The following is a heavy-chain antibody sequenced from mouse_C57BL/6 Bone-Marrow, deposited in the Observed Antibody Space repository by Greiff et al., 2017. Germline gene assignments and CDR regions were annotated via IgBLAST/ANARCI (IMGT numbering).Heavy chain of an antibody. CDR3: ARRGAVVAHFDV. CDR2: IDPSDSET. J-gene: IGHJ1*03. Sequence: QVQLKQPGAELVRPGSSVKLSCKASGYTFPSYWMHWVKQRPIQGLEWIGNIDPSDSETHYNQKFKDKATLTVDKSSSTAYMQLSSLTSEDSAVYYCARRGAVVAHFDVWGTGTTVTVSS. CDR1: GYTFPSYW. V-gene: IGHV1-52*01. D-gene: IGHD1-1*01.